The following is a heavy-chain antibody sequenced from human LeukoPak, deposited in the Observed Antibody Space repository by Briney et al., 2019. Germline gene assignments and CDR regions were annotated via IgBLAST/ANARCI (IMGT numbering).Heavy chain of an antibody. J-gene: IGHJ3*02. CDR2: ISSSSSTI. D-gene: IGHD6-6*01. CDR3: AREYSSSSGRAFDI. Sequence: GGSLRLSCAASGFTVSSNYMNWVRQAPGKGLEWVLYISSSSSTIYYAESVRGRFTISRDNAKNSLYLQMNSLRAEDTAVYYCAREYSSSSGRAFDIWGQGTMVTVSS. CDR1: GFTVSSNY. V-gene: IGHV3-48*01.